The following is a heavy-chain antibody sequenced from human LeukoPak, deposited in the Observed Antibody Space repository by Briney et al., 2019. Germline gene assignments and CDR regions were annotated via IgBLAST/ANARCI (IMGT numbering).Heavy chain of an antibody. CDR3: ARDSRGYSSSSYFDV. J-gene: IGHJ2*01. D-gene: IGHD6-6*01. CDR2: IYHSGTT. CDR1: GISFSNSHW. Sequence: PSETLSLTCAVSGISFSNSHWWTWVRQPPGKGLEWIGEIYHSGTTNYNPSLKSRVTISLDKSKNQFSLRLSSVTAADTAVYYRARDSRGYSSSSYFDVWGRGTLVTVSS. V-gene: IGHV4-4*02.